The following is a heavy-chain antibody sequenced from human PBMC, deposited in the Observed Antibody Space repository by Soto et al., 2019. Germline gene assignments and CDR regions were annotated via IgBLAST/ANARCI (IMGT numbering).Heavy chain of an antibody. CDR3: ARERRSDFCSGYGVDAFDI. J-gene: IGHJ3*02. CDR1: GGSISSYY. V-gene: IGHV4-59*01. Sequence: TSETLSLTCTVSGGSISSYYWSWIRQPPGKGLEWIGYIYYSGSTNYNPSLKSRVTISVDTSKNQFSLKLSSVTAADTAVYYCARERRSDFCSGYGVDAFDIWGQGTMVTVSS. CDR2: IYYSGST. D-gene: IGHD3-3*01.